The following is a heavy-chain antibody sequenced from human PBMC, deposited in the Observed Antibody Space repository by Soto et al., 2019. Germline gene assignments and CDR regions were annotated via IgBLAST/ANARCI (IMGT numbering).Heavy chain of an antibody. Sequence: SETLSLTCTVSGGSLSSYYWSWIRQPPGKGLEWIGYIYYSGSTNYNPPLKSRVTISVDTSKNQFSLKLSSVTAADTAVYYCARLSWIQLESYFDYWAQGTLVTVSS. V-gene: IGHV4-59*08. J-gene: IGHJ4*02. CDR1: GGSLSSYY. CDR3: ARLSWIQLESYFDY. D-gene: IGHD5-18*01. CDR2: IYYSGST.